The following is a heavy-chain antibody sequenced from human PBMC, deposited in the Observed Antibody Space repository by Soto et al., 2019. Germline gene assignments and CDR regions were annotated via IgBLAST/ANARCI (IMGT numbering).Heavy chain of an antibody. V-gene: IGHV4-61*01. D-gene: IGHD3-22*01. CDR3: ASGYYYDSSGYYYFC. CDR2: IYYSGST. J-gene: IGHJ4*02. CDR1: GGSVSSGSYY. Sequence: TSESLSLTCTVSGGSVSSGSYYWSWIRQPPRKGLEWIGYIYYSGSTNYNPSLKSRVNISVDTSKTQFSLKLSSVTAADTAVYYCASGYYYDSSGYYYFCWGQGTLVTVSS.